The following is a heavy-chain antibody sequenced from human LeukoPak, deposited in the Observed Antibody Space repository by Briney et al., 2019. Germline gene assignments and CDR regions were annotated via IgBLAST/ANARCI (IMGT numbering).Heavy chain of an antibody. V-gene: IGHV4-34*01. Sequence: KPSETLSLTCAVYGGSFSGYYWSWIRQPPGKGLEWIGEINHSGSTNYNPSLKSRVTISVDTYKNQFSLKLSSVTAADTAVYYCARVVGDCSSTSCYNMDVWGKGTTVTVSS. D-gene: IGHD2-2*02. J-gene: IGHJ6*03. CDR2: INHSGST. CDR3: ARVVGDCSSTSCYNMDV. CDR1: GGSFSGYY.